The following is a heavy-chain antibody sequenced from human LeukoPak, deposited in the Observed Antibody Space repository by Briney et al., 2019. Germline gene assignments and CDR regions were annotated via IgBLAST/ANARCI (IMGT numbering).Heavy chain of an antibody. CDR2: INHSGST. J-gene: IGHJ4*02. CDR3: ARAPYYGSGIDY. CDR1: GGSFSGYY. V-gene: IGHV4-34*01. D-gene: IGHD3-10*01. Sequence: WETLSLTCAVYGGSFSGYYWSWIRQPPGKGLEWIGEINHSGSTNYNPSLKSRVTISVDTSKNQFSLKLSSVTAADTAVYYCARAPYYGSGIDYWGQGTLVTVSS.